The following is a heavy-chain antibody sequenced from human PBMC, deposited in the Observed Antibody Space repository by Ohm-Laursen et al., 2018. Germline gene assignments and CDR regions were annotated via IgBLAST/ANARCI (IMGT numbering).Heavy chain of an antibody. CDR1: GLTFSSYA. Sequence: SLRLSCAASGLTFSSYAMNWVRQAPGKGLEWVSGISGSGGDTYYADSVKGRFTISRDNSKNTLYLQMSSLRAEDTAIYYCARDPIDNNGYNPDYWGQGTLVTVSS. J-gene: IGHJ4*02. D-gene: IGHD1-14*01. V-gene: IGHV3-23*01. CDR2: ISGSGGDT. CDR3: ARDPIDNNGYNPDY.